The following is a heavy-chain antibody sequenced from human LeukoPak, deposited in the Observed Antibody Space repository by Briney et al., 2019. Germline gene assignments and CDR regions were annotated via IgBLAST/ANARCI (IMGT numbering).Heavy chain of an antibody. CDR3: ARDLLGYSSTLGY. J-gene: IGHJ4*02. Sequence: GGSLRLSCAASGFTFSSYAMSWVRQAPGKGLEWVAVIWYDGSNKYYADSVKGRFTISRDNSKNTLYLQMNSLRAEDTAVYYCARDLLGYSSTLGYWGQGTLVTVSS. D-gene: IGHD5-18*01. CDR1: GFTFSSYA. CDR2: IWYDGSNK. V-gene: IGHV3-33*08.